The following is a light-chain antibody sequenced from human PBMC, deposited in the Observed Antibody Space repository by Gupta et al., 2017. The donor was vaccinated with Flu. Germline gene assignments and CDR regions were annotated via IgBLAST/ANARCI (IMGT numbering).Light chain of an antibody. J-gene: IGLJ3*02. V-gene: IGLV3-25*02. CDR1: ALPKQY. CDR3: QSADSSGTYLV. Sequence: SYELTQPPSVSVSPGQTARITCSGDALPKQYAYWYQQKPGQAPVRVIDKDSERPSGIQERFSCYSSGNTATSTTRGVQAEDEADYYWQSADSSGTYLVFGGGTKLTVL. CDR2: KDS.